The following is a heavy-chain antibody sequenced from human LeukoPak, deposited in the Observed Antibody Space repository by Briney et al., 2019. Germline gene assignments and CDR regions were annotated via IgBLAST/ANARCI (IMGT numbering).Heavy chain of an antibody. J-gene: IGHJ4*02. CDR1: GFSFTDYP. CDR3: ATDQRYAFDY. CDR2: IRTTAEGAKYA. D-gene: IGHD3-9*01. V-gene: IGHV3-48*02. Sequence: GGSLRLSCATSGFSFTDYPMNWVRQAPGKGLEWISNIRTTAEGAKYAYYADSVKGRVTICRDDGKNTLYLHMNSLRDDDTAVYYCATDQRYAFDYWGQGILVTVSS.